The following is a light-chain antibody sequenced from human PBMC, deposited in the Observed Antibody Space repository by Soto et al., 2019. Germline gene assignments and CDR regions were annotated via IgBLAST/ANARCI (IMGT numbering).Light chain of an antibody. J-gene: IGKJ3*01. CDR1: QSVSSSY. V-gene: IGKV3-20*01. CDR2: GAS. CDR3: QQYGSFFT. Sequence: ETVLTQSPGTLSLSPGERATLSCRASQSVSSSYLAWYQQKPGQPPRLLIYGASSRATGIPDRFSGSGSGTDFPLTISRLEPEDFAVYYCQQYGSFFTFGPGTKVDIK.